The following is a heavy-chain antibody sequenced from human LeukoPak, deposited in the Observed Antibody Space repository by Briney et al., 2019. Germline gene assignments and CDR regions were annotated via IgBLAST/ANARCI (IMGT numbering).Heavy chain of an antibody. V-gene: IGHV3-21*06. D-gene: IGHD6-13*01. J-gene: IGHJ4*02. CDR3: ARDFSGQPDY. Sequence: GGSLRLSCAASAFTFSSYSMEWVRQAPGKGLEWVSFISSSNIYIYYADSVKGPFTISRDNAKNSLYLQMDSLRAEDTAVYYCARDFSGQPDYWGQGTLVTVSS. CDR2: ISSSNIYI. CDR1: AFTFSSYS.